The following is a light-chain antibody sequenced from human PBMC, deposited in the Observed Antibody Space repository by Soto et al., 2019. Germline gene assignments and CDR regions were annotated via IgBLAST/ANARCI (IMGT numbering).Light chain of an antibody. CDR1: SSNIGSNT. CDR3: AAWDDSLNGHVV. V-gene: IGLV1-44*01. J-gene: IGLJ2*01. Sequence: QSVLTQPPSASGTPGQRVTISCSGSSSNIGSNTVNWYQQITGTAPKLLIYNDNKRPSGVPDRFSGSKSGTSGSLAISGLQSEDEGDYYCAAWDDSLNGHVVFGGGTKLTVL. CDR2: NDN.